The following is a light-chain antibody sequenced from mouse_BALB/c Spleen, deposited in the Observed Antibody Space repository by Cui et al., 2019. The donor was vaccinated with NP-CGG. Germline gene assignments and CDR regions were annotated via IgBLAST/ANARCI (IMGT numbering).Light chain of an antibody. CDR3: QQWSSYPRT. V-gene: IGKV4-55*01. J-gene: IGKJ1*01. Sequence: QIVLTQSPAIMSASPAEKVTMTCSASSSVSYMYWYQQKPGSSPRLLIYDTSNLASGVPVRFSGSGSGTSYSLTISRMEAEDAATYYCQQWSSYPRTFGGGTKLEIK. CDR2: DTS. CDR1: SSVSY.